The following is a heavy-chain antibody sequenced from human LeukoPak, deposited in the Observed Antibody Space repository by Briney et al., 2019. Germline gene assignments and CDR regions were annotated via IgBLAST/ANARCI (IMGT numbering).Heavy chain of an antibody. V-gene: IGHV3-9*01. Sequence: GGSLRLSCAASGFTFDDYAMHWVRQAPGKGLEWVSGISWNSGSIGYADSVKGRFTISRDNAKNSLYLQMNSLRAEDTALYYCAKAEGAAAGLWYYGMDVWGQGTTVTVPS. CDR3: AKAEGAAAGLWYYGMDV. J-gene: IGHJ6*02. CDR2: ISWNSGSI. D-gene: IGHD6-13*01. CDR1: GFTFDDYA.